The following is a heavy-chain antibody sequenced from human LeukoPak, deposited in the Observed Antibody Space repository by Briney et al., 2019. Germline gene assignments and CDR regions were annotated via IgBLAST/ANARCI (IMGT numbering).Heavy chain of an antibody. J-gene: IGHJ4*02. Sequence: GGSLRLSCAASGFTFSSYAVSWVRQAPGKGLEWVSAISGSGGGTYYADSVKGRFTISRGNSKNKLYLQMNSLSTEDTAVYYCAKTTTGYSSGRYPGWPVDYWGQGTLVTVSS. CDR1: GFTFSSYA. D-gene: IGHD6-19*01. CDR3: AKTTTGYSSGRYPGWPVDY. V-gene: IGHV3-23*01. CDR2: ISGSGGGT.